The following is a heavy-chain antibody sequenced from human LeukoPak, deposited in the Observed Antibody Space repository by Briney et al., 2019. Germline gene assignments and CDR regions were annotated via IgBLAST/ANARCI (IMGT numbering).Heavy chain of an antibody. CDR2: INAGNGNT. CDR1: GYTFTSYA. V-gene: IGHV1-3*01. J-gene: IGHJ4*02. D-gene: IGHD1-14*01. CDR3: ARGRHRQTIDY. Sequence: ASVKVSCKASGYTFTSYAMHWVRQAPGQRLEWMGWINAGNGNTKYSQEFQGRVTITRDTSASTAYMELRSLRSDDTAVYYCARGRHRQTIDYWGQGTLVTVSS.